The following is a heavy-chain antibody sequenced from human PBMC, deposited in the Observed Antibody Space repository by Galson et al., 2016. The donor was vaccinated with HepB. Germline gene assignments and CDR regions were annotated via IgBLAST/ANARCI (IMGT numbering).Heavy chain of an antibody. CDR2: ISYEGSKK. Sequence: SLRLSCAASGFPFRSNAMHWVRQAPGKGLEWVAVISYEGSKKVYADSVKGRFTISRDNSKNTFHLQMNSLRPEDTAVYYCARDLTPLIVVVNTYYFDSWGQGTRVTVSS. CDR3: ARDLTPLIVVVNTYYFDS. D-gene: IGHD3-22*01. V-gene: IGHV3-30*04. J-gene: IGHJ4*02. CDR1: GFPFRSNA.